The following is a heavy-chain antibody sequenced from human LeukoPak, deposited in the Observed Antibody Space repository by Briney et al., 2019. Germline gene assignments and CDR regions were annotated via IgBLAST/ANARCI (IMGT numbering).Heavy chain of an antibody. CDR3: ARWDHDLAHLDH. CDR2: TYYRSKRYN. Sequence: SQTLSLTCAISGDSVSSNSVAWNWIRQSPSRGLEWLGRTYYRSKRYNDYAVSVRSRITINPATSKNQFSLQLNSVTPEDTAVYYCARWDHDLAHLDHWGQGTLVTVSS. D-gene: IGHD1-1*01. J-gene: IGHJ4*02. CDR1: GDSVSSNSVA. V-gene: IGHV6-1*01.